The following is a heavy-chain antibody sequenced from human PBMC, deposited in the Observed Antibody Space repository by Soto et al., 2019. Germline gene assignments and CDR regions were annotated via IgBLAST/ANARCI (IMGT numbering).Heavy chain of an antibody. CDR1: VGSISSYL. Sequence: SETLRVAWIFAVGSISSYLYLWVRQPPGKGLECVGSVYCTGTTDYDPALRSRVTISVDTSKTQFSLNLRSVTAAKTAVYHCARDLAGGPRAFDYWGRGTLVTVSS. J-gene: IGHJ4*02. CDR3: ARDLAGGPRAFDY. CDR2: VYCTGTT. D-gene: IGHD6-13*01. V-gene: IGHV4-59*13.